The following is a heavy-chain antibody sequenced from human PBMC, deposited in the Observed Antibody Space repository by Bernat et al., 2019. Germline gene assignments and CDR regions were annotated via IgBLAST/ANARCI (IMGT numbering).Heavy chain of an antibody. D-gene: IGHD5-18*01. CDR1: GFTFSSYA. CDR3: AREPGGSGSYGLTDYYYYGMDV. J-gene: IGHJ6*02. V-gene: IGHV3-30-3*01. CDR2: ISYDGSNK. Sequence: QVQLVESGGGVVQPGRSLRLSCAASGFTFSSYAMHWVRQAPGKGLERVAVISYDGSNKYYADSVKGRFTISRDNSKNTLYLQMNSLRAEDTAVYYCAREPGGSGSYGLTDYYYYGMDVWGQGTMVTVSS.